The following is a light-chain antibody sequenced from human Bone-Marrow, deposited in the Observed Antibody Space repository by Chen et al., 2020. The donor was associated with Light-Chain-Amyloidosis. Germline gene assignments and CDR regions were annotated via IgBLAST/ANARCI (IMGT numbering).Light chain of an antibody. Sequence: SYVLTQPSSVAVAPGSTATSACGGNNIGSTSVHWYQQTPGQAPLLVVYDVSDRPSGIPERLSGSNSGNTATLTISRVEAGDEADYYCQVWDRSSDRPVFGGGTKLTVL. CDR1: NIGSTS. V-gene: IGLV3-21*02. J-gene: IGLJ3*02. CDR3: QVWDRSSDRPV. CDR2: DVS.